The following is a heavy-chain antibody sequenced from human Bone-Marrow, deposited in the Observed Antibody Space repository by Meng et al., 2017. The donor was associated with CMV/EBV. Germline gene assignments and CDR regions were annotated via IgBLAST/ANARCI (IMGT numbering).Heavy chain of an antibody. Sequence: GESLKISCAASGFTFSSYSMNWVRQAPGKGLEWVSSISSSSSYIYYADSVKGRFTISRDNAKNSLYLQMNSLRAEDTAVYYCASDSLGGYGSYYYYGMDVWGQGTTVTVSS. J-gene: IGHJ6*02. CDR3: ASDSLGGYGSYYYYGMDV. D-gene: IGHD3-10*01. CDR1: GFTFSSYS. V-gene: IGHV3-21*01. CDR2: ISSSSSYI.